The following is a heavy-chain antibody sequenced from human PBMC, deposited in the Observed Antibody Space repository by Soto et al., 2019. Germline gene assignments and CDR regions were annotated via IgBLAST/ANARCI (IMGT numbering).Heavy chain of an antibody. CDR3: ARGELTAATTDFDI. Sequence: QVHLVESGGGVVQPGGSLRLSWAASGFTFSGYAIHGVRKAPGKGLEWVAIIWCDGSNKYYADSVKGRFSISRDNSKNTLFLQLDSRRAEDTAVYYCARGELTAATTDFDIWGQRTLVIVSS. V-gene: IGHV3-33*01. CDR2: IWCDGSNK. J-gene: IGHJ4*02. CDR1: GFTFSGYA. D-gene: IGHD2-15*01.